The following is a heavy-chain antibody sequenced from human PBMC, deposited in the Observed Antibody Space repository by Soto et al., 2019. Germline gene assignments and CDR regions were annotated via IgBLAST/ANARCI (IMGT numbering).Heavy chain of an antibody. CDR3: ARDHCSGGSCYHFDY. V-gene: IGHV1-3*01. J-gene: IGHJ4*02. CDR2: INAGNSNT. CDR1: VYTFTGYA. D-gene: IGHD2-15*01. Sequence: SVKASWKASVYTFTGYATHCVRQDPGQRLEWMGWINAGNSNTKYSQKFQGRVTITSDTSASTAYMELSSLRSEDTAVYYCARDHCSGGSCYHFDYWGQGTLVTVSS.